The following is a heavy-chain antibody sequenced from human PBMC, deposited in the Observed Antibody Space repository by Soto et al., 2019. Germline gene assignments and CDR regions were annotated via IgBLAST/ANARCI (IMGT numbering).Heavy chain of an antibody. D-gene: IGHD6-13*01. V-gene: IGHV4-4*07. CDR2: IYTSGST. CDR3: ARTIAADVHREWFDP. J-gene: IGHJ5*02. Sequence: WETLSLTCTVSGGSISSYYWSWIRQPAGKGLEWIGRIYTSGSTNYNPSLKSRVTMSVDTSKNQFSLKLSSVTAADTAVYYCARTIAADVHREWFDPWGQGTLVTVSS. CDR1: GGSISSYY.